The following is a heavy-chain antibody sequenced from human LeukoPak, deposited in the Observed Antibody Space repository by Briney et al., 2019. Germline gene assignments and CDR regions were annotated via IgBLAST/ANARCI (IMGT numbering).Heavy chain of an antibody. J-gene: IGHJ4*02. D-gene: IGHD3-16*02. CDR1: GFTFSSYA. CDR2: ISGSGGST. Sequence: GGSLRLSCAASGFTFSSYAMSWVRQAPGKGLEWVSAISGSGGSTYYADSVKGRFTISRDNSKNTLYLQMNSLRAEDTAVYYCAKMMITFGGVIDVFDYWGQGTLVTVSS. CDR3: AKMMITFGGVIDVFDY. V-gene: IGHV3-23*01.